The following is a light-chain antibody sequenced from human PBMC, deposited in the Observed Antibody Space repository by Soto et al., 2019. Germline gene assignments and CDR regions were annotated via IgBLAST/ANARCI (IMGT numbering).Light chain of an antibody. Sequence: IVTTQCPAPLSWSPGERANLSRRARQSVSSNLPWDHRKPRQAPRLLIYDASNRASGIPARISGSGSGTDFTRTISSLEPEDFAGYYCHQRSYWPRTFGQGTLVEIK. V-gene: IGKV3-11*01. CDR3: HQRSYWPRT. CDR2: DAS. J-gene: IGKJ5*01. CDR1: QSVSSN.